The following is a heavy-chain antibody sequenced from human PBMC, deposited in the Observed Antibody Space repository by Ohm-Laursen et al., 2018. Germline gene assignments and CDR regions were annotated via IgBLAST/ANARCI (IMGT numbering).Heavy chain of an antibody. CDR3: ARDLSVVDAFDI. CDR2: IYSDSST. V-gene: IGHV3-53*01. J-gene: IGHJ3*02. D-gene: IGHD4-23*01. CDR1: GFTVSRNY. Sequence: SLRLSCTASGFTVSRNYMSWVRQAPGKGLEWVSVIYSDSSTYYADSVKGRFTISRDNSKNTLYLQMNSLRAEDTAVYYCARDLSVVDAFDIWGQGTMVTVSS.